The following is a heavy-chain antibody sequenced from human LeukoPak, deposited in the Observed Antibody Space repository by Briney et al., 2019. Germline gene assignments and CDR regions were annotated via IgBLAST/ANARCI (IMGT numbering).Heavy chain of an antibody. D-gene: IGHD2/OR15-2a*01. CDR2: IIPIFGTA. CDR3: ARGPGFLTDY. J-gene: IGHJ4*02. Sequence: GASVKVSCKASGGTFSSYAISWVRQALGQGLEWMGGIIPIFGTANYAQKFQGRVTITTDESTSTAYMELSSLRVEDTAVYYCARGPGFLTDYWGQGTVVTVSS. V-gene: IGHV1-69*05. CDR1: GGTFSSYA.